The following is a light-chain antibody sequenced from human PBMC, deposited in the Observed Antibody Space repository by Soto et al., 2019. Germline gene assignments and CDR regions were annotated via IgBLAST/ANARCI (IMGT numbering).Light chain of an antibody. V-gene: IGKV3-15*01. CDR3: QQYHNLWT. J-gene: IGKJ1*01. Sequence: EIVLTQSPDTLSFSPGERGTLSCRASQSVSRYLAWYQHKPGQAPRLLISGAYTRATGTPARFSGSGSGTEFTLTITSLQSEDFALYYCQQYHNLWTFGQGTKVDIK. CDR2: GAY. CDR1: QSVSRY.